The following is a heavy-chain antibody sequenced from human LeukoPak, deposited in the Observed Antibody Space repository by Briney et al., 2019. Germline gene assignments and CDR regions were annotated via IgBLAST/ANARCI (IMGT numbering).Heavy chain of an antibody. J-gene: IGHJ4*02. Sequence: GGSLRLSCAASGFTFRNYGMSWVRQAPGEGLEWLANIKLDGSDQHYADSVKGRFTISRDNAKNSLFLQMDSLRAEDTAVYYCARGRLLWFGELLSPFDYWGQGTLVTVSS. CDR3: ARGRLLWFGELLSPFDY. CDR1: GFTFRNYG. D-gene: IGHD3-10*01. CDR2: IKLDGSDQ. V-gene: IGHV3-7*04.